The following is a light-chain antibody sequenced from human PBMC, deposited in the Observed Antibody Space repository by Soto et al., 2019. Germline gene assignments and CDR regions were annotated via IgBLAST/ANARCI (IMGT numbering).Light chain of an antibody. J-gene: IGKJ2*01. CDR2: GAS. CDR1: QSVSSSY. V-gene: IGKV3-20*01. Sequence: EIVLTQSPGTLSLSPGERATLSCRASQSVSSSYLAWYQQKPGQAPRLLIYGASSRATGIPDRFSGSRSGTAFTITISRLEPEDFAAYYCQQYGSSPMYTLGQGTKLEIK. CDR3: QQYGSSPMYT.